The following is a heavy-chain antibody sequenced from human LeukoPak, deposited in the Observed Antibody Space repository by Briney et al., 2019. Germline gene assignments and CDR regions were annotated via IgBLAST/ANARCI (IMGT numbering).Heavy chain of an antibody. J-gene: IGHJ6*03. CDR2: MNPDSGNT. D-gene: IGHD6-6*01. CDR3: AREGGYSSSFYYYYYMDV. V-gene: IGHV1-8*01. Sequence: ASVKVSCKASGYTFTSYDINWVRQATGQGLEWMGWMNPDSGNTGYAQKFQGRVTMTRNTSISTAYMELSSLRSEDTAVYYCAREGGYSSSFYYYYYMDVWGKGTTVTVSS. CDR1: GYTFTSYD.